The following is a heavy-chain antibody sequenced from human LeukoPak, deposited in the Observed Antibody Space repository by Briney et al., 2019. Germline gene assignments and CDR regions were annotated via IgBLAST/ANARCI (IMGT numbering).Heavy chain of an antibody. Sequence: AGSLRLSCAAAAFTFSSYGMHWVRQAPGKGLEWVAVIWYDGSNKYYADSVKGRFTISRDNSKNTMYLQMNSLRAEDTAVYYCARDSGGGWLQPPGDYWGQGTLVTVSS. J-gene: IGHJ4*02. CDR2: IWYDGSNK. D-gene: IGHD5-24*01. V-gene: IGHV3-33*01. CDR1: AFTFSSYG. CDR3: ARDSGGGWLQPPGDY.